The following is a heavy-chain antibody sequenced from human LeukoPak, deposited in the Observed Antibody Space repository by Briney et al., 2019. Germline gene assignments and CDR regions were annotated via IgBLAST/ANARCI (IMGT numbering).Heavy chain of an antibody. V-gene: IGHV4-59*01. J-gene: IGHJ3*02. Sequence: SETLSLTCTVSGGSISSYYWSWIRQPPGKGLEWIGYIYYSGSTNYNPSLKSRVTISVDTSKNQFSLKPNSVTAADTAVYYCARVGDYGRAFDIWGQGTMVTVSS. D-gene: IGHD4-17*01. CDR2: IYYSGST. CDR3: ARVGDYGRAFDI. CDR1: GGSISSYY.